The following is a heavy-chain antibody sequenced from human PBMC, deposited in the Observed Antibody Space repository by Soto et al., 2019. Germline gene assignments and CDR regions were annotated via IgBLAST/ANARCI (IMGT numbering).Heavy chain of an antibody. CDR3: VRGTYCGASCYFAREY. CDR2: INPMSRTA. CDR1: GDTSTTYV. J-gene: IGHJ4*02. D-gene: IGHD2-21*01. V-gene: IGHV1-69*01. Sequence: VQLVQSGSEVKKPGSSVKVSCKASGDTSTTYVVSWVRQAPGNGLEWMGGINPMSRTAKYAEKYRGRVTITADEATKTVYLDLTTLRFKDTAVYFCVRGTYCGASCYFAREYWGQGTLVAVSS.